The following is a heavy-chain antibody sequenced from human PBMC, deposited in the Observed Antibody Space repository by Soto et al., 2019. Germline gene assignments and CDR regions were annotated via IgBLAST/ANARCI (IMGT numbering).Heavy chain of an antibody. D-gene: IGHD2-21*02. V-gene: IGHV4-30-2*01. CDR3: ARAPYCGGDCNYYYYGMDV. Sequence: SETLSLTCAVSGGSISSGGYSWSWIRQPPGKGLEWIGYIYHSGSTYYNPSLKSRVTISVDRSKNQFSLKLSSVTAADTAVYYCARAPYCGGDCNYYYYGMDVWGQGTTVTVSS. CDR1: GGSISSGGYS. CDR2: IYHSGST. J-gene: IGHJ6*02.